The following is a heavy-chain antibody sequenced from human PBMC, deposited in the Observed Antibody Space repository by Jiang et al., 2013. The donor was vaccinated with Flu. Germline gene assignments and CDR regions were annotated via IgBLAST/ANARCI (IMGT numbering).Heavy chain of an antibody. V-gene: IGHV4-30-2*04. CDR2: GST. J-gene: IGHJ3*02. Sequence: GSTYYNPSLKSRVTISVDTSKNQFSLKLSSVTAADTAVYYCARVPVLYAFDIWGQGTMVTVSS. CDR3: ARVPVLYAFDI. D-gene: IGHD2-15*01.